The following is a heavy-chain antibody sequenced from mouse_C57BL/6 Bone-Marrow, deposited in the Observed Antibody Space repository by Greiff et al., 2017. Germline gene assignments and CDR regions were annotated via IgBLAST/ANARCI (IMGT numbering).Heavy chain of an antibody. V-gene: IGHV1-55*01. CDR3: ARPYYSNYWYFDV. J-gene: IGHJ1*03. D-gene: IGHD2-5*01. Sequence: QVQLQQPGAELVKPGASVKMSCKASGYTFTSYWITWVKQRPRQGLEWIGDIYPGSGSTNYNEKFKSKATLTVDTSSSTAYMQLSSLTSEDSAVYYCARPYYSNYWYFDVWGTGTTVTVSA. CDR2: IYPGSGST. CDR1: GYTFTSYW.